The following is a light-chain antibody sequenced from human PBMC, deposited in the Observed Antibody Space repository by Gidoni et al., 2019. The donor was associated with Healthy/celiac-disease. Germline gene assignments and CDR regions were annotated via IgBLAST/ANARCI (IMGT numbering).Light chain of an antibody. CDR2: WAS. J-gene: IGKJ3*01. V-gene: IGKV4-1*01. Sequence: DIVLTQSPDSLAVSLGERATINCKSSPSVLYSSNNKNYLAWYQQKPGQPPKLLIYWASTRKSGVPDRFSGSGSGTDFTLTSSSLQAEDVAVYYCQQYYSTPFTFGPGTKVDIK. CDR1: PSVLYSSNNKNY. CDR3: QQYYSTPFT.